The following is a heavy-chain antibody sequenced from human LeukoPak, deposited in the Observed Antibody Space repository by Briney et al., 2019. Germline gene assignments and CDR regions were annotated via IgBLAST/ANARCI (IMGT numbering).Heavy chain of an antibody. D-gene: IGHD2-2*01. Sequence: GGSLRLSCAASGFTFSSYAMSWVRQAPGKGLEWVSYISSSASIKYYADSVKGRFTISRDNARNSLYLQMNSLRAEDAAFYYCASGGSGHCIGTSCYYFDYWGQGTLVTVSS. CDR2: ISSSASIK. CDR3: ASGGSGHCIGTSCYYFDY. CDR1: GFTFSSYA. J-gene: IGHJ4*02. V-gene: IGHV3-48*03.